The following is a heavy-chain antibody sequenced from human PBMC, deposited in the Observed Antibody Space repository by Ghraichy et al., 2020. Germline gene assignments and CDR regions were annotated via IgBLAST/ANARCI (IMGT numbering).Heavy chain of an antibody. CDR1: GFSFANYG. D-gene: IGHD2-15*01. V-gene: IGHV3-23*01. CDR2: ITDSDGTT. J-gene: IGHJ2*01. CDR3: ARGTPGYCTGGSCYSGYWYFDL. Sequence: GGSLRLSCAASGFSFANYGMSWVRQAPGKGLEWVSAITDSDGTTYYVDSVKGRFTISRDNSKNTLFLQLDSLRAEDTALYHCARGTPGYCTGGSCYSGYWYFDLWGRGTLVTVSS.